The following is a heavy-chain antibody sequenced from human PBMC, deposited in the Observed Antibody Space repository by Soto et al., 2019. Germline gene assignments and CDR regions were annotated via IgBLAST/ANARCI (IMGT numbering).Heavy chain of an antibody. D-gene: IGHD1-26*01. Sequence: QVQLQESGPGLVKPSGTLSLTCAVSGASIRSNNRWSWVRQSPGKGLEWIGEIFHSGSTNYNPSLKTRLTISVDKSKNQFSLKLSSVTAADTAVDYCARVYSGSYSDSWGRGTLVTVSS. CDR2: IFHSGST. CDR1: GASIRSNNR. V-gene: IGHV4-4*02. J-gene: IGHJ4*02. CDR3: ARVYSGSYSDS.